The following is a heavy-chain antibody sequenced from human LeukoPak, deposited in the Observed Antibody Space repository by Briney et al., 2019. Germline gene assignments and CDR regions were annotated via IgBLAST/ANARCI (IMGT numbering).Heavy chain of an antibody. CDR2: IYYSGST. CDR3: ASPPCSGGSCYSPYYYYMDV. V-gene: IGHV4-59*01. J-gene: IGHJ6*03. Sequence: SETLSLTCTVSGGSISSYYWSWIRQPPGKGLEWIGYIYYSGSTNYNPSLKSRVTISVDTSKNQFSLKLSSVTAADTAVYYCASPPCSGGSCYSPYYYYMDVSGKGTTVTVSS. D-gene: IGHD2-15*01. CDR1: GGSISSYY.